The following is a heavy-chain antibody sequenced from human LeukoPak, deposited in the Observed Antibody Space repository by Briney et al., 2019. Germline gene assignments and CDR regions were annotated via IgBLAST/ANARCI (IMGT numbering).Heavy chain of an antibody. J-gene: IGHJ2*01. CDR2: MYNTGST. V-gene: IGHV4-4*07. D-gene: IGHD2-21*01. CDR3: ARDNGGDYWYSDI. Sequence: KPSETLSLTCTVSGASISTYYWSWIRQPAGKGLEWIGRMYNTGSTNCNPSLKSRVTMSVDTSKNQLSLRLSSVTAADTAVYDCARDNGGDYWYSDIWGRGTLVTVSS. CDR1: GASISTYY.